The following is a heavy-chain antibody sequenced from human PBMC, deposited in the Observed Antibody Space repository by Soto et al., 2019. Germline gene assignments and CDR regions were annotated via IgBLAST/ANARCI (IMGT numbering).Heavy chain of an antibody. V-gene: IGHV1-3*01. D-gene: IGHD3-10*01. CDR1: GYTFTSYA. J-gene: IGHJ6*02. CDR3: ARGGTMVRGVIQYYGMDV. Sequence: ASVKVSCKASGYTFTSYAMHWVRQAPGQRLEWMGWINAGNGNTKYSQKFQGRVTITRDTSASTAYMELSSLRSEDTAVYYCARGGTMVRGVIQYYGMDVWGQGTTVTVS. CDR2: INAGNGNT.